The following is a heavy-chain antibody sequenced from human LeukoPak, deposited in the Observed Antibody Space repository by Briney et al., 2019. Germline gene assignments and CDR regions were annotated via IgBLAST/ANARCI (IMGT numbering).Heavy chain of an antibody. CDR3: ARDRPLDADDYYGFYYFDY. J-gene: IGHJ4*02. D-gene: IGHD3-10*01. CDR2: INPNSGGT. Sequence: ASAKVSCKASGYTFTGYYMHWVRQAPGQGLEWMGWINPNSGGTNHAQKFQGRVTMTRDTSTSTAYMELSRLRSDDTAVYYCARDRPLDADDYYGFYYFDYWGQGTLVTVSS. V-gene: IGHV1-2*02. CDR1: GYTFTGYY.